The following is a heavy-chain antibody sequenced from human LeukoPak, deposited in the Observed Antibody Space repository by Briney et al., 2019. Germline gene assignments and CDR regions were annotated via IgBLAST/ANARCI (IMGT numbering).Heavy chain of an antibody. Sequence: SETLSLACAVYGGSFSGYYWSWIRQPPGKGLEWIGYISYSGSTNYNPSLKSRVTISLDTSKNQFSLKLSSVTAADTAVYYCAGHHPRNTVDFWGQGTLVTVSS. CDR3: AGHHPRNTVDF. J-gene: IGHJ4*02. CDR1: GGSFSGYY. D-gene: IGHD2/OR15-2a*01. V-gene: IGHV4-59*08. CDR2: ISYSGST.